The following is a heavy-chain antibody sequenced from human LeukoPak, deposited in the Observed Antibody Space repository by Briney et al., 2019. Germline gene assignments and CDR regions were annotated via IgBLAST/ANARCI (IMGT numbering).Heavy chain of an antibody. D-gene: IGHD6-6*01. J-gene: IGHJ4*02. CDR1: GYTFTSYY. Sequence: WASVKVSCKASGYTFTSYYMHWVRQAPGQGLEWMGIINPSGGSTSYAQKFQGRVTMTRDMSTSTVYMELSSLRSEDTAVYYCARVLRKSPSSSSGPGDYWGQGTLVTVSS. CDR2: INPSGGST. CDR3: ARVLRKSPSSSSGPGDY. V-gene: IGHV1-46*01.